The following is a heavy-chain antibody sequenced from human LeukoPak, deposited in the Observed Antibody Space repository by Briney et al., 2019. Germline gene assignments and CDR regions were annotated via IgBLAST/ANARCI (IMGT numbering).Heavy chain of an antibody. V-gene: IGHV1-18*04. CDR3: ARDHKVYYDYVWGSYRLDY. J-gene: IGHJ4*02. CDR1: GYTFTSYG. CDR2: ISAYNGNT. D-gene: IGHD3-16*02. Sequence: ASVKVSCKASGYTFTSYGISWVRQAPGQGLEWMGWISAYNGNTNYAQKLQGRVTMTTDTSTSTAYMELRSLRSDDTAVYYCARDHKVYYDYVWGSYRLDYWGQGTLVTASS.